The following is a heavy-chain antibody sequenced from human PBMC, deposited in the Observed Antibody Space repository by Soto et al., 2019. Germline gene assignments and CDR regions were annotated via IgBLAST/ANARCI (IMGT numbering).Heavy chain of an antibody. CDR1: GYTFTSYY. Sequence: ASVKVSCKASGYTFTSYYMHWVRQAPGQGLEWMGIINPSGGSTSYAQKFQGRVTMTRDTSTSTVYMELSSLRSEDTVVYYCAREGPVRFFGYWGQGTLVTVSS. V-gene: IGHV1-46*01. CDR3: AREGPVRFFGY. CDR2: INPSGGST. D-gene: IGHD2-8*01. J-gene: IGHJ4*02.